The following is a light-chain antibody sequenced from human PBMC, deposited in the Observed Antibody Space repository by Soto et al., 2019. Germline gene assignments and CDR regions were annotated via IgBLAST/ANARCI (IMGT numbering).Light chain of an antibody. CDR1: SRDVCGYNY. Sequence: QSSLTQPRSVSGSPGQSVTISCTGTSRDVCGYNYFSWYQQHPGKAPKLMIYDVGKRPSGVPDRFSGSKSDNTASLNISGLQAEDEADYYCGSYAGSXTRVVGTGTKVXV. CDR3: GSYAGSXTRV. CDR2: DVG. J-gene: IGLJ1*01. V-gene: IGLV2-11*01.